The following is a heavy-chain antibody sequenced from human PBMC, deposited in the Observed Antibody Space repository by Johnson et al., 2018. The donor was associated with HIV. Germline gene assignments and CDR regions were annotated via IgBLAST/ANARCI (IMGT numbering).Heavy chain of an antibody. CDR1: GFTFSSYW. V-gene: IGHV3-7*01. D-gene: IGHD6-19*01. J-gene: IGHJ3*02. Sequence: VQLMESGGGLVQPGGSLRLSCAASGFTFSSYWMTWVRQAPGKGLEWVANIKQDGSEKYYVDSVKGRFTISRDNAKNSLYLQMNSPRAEDTAVYYCAREEEIAVAGGSAFDIWGQGTMVTVSS. CDR2: IKQDGSEK. CDR3: AREEEIAVAGGSAFDI.